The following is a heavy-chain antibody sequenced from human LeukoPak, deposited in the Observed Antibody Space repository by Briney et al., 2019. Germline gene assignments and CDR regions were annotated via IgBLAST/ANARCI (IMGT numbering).Heavy chain of an antibody. D-gene: IGHD2-15*01. CDR3: ARDLGTRYCSGGSCYYYMDV. CDR2: IIPIFGTA. J-gene: IGHJ6*03. V-gene: IGHV1-69*13. CDR1: GGTFSSYA. Sequence: SVKVSCKASGGTFSSYAISWVRQAPGQGLEWMGGIIPIFGTANYAQKFQGRVTITADESTSTAYMELTSLRSEDTAVYYCARDLGTRYCSGGSCYYYMDVWGKGTTVTVSS.